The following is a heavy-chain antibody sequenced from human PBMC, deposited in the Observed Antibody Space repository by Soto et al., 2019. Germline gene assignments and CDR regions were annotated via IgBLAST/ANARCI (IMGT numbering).Heavy chain of an antibody. CDR1: GGTFSSYA. V-gene: IGHV1-69*01. D-gene: IGHD2-2*01. CDR2: IIPIFGTA. CDR3: ASNIVVLPAATHFYYYYGMEV. Sequence: ASVKVSCKASGGTFSSYAISWVRQAPGQGLEWMGGIIPIFGTANYAQKFQGRVTITADESTSTAYMELSSLRSEDTAVYYCASNIVVLPAATHFYYYYGMEVWGQGTTVPGSS. J-gene: IGHJ6*02.